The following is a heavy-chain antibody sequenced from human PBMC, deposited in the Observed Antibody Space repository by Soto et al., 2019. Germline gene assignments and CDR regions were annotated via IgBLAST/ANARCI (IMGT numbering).Heavy chain of an antibody. J-gene: IGHJ6*02. CDR2: ISSSSSYI. Sequence: PVGSLRLSCAASGFTFSSYSMNWVRQAPGKGLEWVSSISSSSSYIYYADSVKGRFTISRDNAKNSLYLQMNSLRAEDTAVYYCASGTNMGGGGMDVWGQGTTVTVSS. CDR3: ASGTNMGGGGMDV. D-gene: IGHD3-16*01. V-gene: IGHV3-21*01. CDR1: GFTFSSYS.